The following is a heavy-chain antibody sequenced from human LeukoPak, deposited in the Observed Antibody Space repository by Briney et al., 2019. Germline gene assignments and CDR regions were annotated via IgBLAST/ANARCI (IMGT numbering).Heavy chain of an antibody. CDR1: GFTFSSYS. Sequence: PGGSLRLSCAASGFTFSSYSMNWVRQAPGKGLEWVSSISSSSSYIYYADSVKGRFTISRDNAKNSLYLQMNSLRAEDTAVYYCARFLITMIDRQFDYWGQGTLVTVSS. CDR3: ARFLITMIDRQFDY. D-gene: IGHD3-22*01. V-gene: IGHV3-21*01. J-gene: IGHJ4*02. CDR2: ISSSSSYI.